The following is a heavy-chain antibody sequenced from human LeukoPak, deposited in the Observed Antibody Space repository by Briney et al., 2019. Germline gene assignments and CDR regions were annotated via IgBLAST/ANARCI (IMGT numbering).Heavy chain of an antibody. CDR1: GFTFSSYA. CDR3: AKASLRFLEWANFDY. Sequence: PGGSLRLSCAASGFTFSSYAMHWVRQAPGKGLEWVAVISYDGSNKYYADSVKGRFTISRDNSKNTLYLQMNSLRAEDTAVYYCAKASLRFLEWANFDYWGQGTLVTVSS. J-gene: IGHJ4*02. D-gene: IGHD3-3*01. CDR2: ISYDGSNK. V-gene: IGHV3-30-3*01.